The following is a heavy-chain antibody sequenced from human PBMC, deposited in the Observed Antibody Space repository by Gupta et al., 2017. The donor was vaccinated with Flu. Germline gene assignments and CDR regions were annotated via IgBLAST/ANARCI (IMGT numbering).Heavy chain of an antibody. D-gene: IGHD4-17*01. V-gene: IGHV5-51*01. CDR3: ALYTNGDNELRLDP. CDR2: IFPGDSDT. J-gene: IGHJ5*02. CDR1: GYSFTRFW. Sequence: CQASGYSFTRFWIGWVRQMPGKGLEWMGIIFPGDSDTRYSPSFQGQVTISADKSISTAYLQWRRLKASDTAMYYCALYTNGDNELRLDPWGQGTLVPVS.